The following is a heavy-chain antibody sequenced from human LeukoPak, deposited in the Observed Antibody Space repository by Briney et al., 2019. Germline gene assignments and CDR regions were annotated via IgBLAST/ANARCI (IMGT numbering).Heavy chain of an antibody. J-gene: IGHJ4*02. CDR1: EFIFSSYA. V-gene: IGHV3-23*01. Sequence: PGGSPRLSCALSEFIFSSYAMSSVRQAPGKGLEWVSAISGGADNIYYGVLVWGRFIIARDNSKNTLYLQMNSLRAEDTAVYYCAKAYYASANFDTWGRGTLVTVSS. D-gene: IGHD2/OR15-2a*01. CDR3: AKAYYASANFDT. CDR2: ISGGADNI.